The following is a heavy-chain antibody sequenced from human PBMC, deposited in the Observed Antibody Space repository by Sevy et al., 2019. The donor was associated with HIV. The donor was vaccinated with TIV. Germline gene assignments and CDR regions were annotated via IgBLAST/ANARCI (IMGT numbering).Heavy chain of an antibody. CDR3: ARAAAGLQDYYYYYMDV. CDR2: IYYSGST. J-gene: IGHJ6*03. V-gene: IGHV4-59*01. CDR1: GGSISSYY. D-gene: IGHD6-13*01. Sequence: SETLSLTCTVSGGSISSYYWSWIRQPPGKGLEWIGHIYYSGSTNYNPSLKSRVTISVDTSKNQFSLKLSSVTAADTAVYYCARAAAGLQDYYYYYMDVWGKGTTVTVSS.